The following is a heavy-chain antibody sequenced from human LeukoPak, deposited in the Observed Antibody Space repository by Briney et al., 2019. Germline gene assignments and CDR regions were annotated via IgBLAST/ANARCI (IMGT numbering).Heavy chain of an antibody. CDR2: IKQDGSEK. J-gene: IGHJ3*02. CDR1: GXTFSSYW. Sequence: PGGSLRLSCAASGXTFSSYWVSWVRQAPGKGLEWVANIKQDGSEKYYVDSVKGRFTITRDNAKNSLYLQMNSLRAEDTAVYYCARDFPNDIWGQGTMVTVSS. V-gene: IGHV3-7*04. CDR3: ARDFPNDI.